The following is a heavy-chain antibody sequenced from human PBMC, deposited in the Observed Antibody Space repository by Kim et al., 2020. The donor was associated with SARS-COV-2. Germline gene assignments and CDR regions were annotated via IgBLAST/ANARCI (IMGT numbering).Heavy chain of an antibody. CDR2: IYYSGST. J-gene: IGHJ4*02. V-gene: IGHV4-31*03. D-gene: IGHD3-22*01. CDR3: ARVGGYYYDSSGYWFFDY. Sequence: SETLSLTCTVSGGSISSGGYYWSWIRQHPGKGLEWIGYIYYSGSTYYNPSLKSRVTISVDTSKNQFSLKLSSVTAADTAVYYCARVGGYYYDSSGYWFFDYWGQGTLVTVSS. CDR1: GGSISSGGYY.